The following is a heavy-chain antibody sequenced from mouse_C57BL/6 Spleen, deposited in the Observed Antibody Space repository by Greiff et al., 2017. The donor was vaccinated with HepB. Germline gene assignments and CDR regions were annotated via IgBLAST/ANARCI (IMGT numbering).Heavy chain of an antibody. J-gene: IGHJ2*01. Sequence: EVQRVESGGGLVKPGGSLKLSCAASGFTFSSYTMPWVRQTPEKRLEWVATISGGGGNTYYPDSVKGRATISRDNAKNTLYLQMSSLRSEDTALYYCARQGMMVTALDYWGQGTTLTVSS. CDR1: GFTFSSYT. V-gene: IGHV5-9*01. CDR3: ARQGMMVTALDY. CDR2: ISGGGGNT. D-gene: IGHD2-3*01.